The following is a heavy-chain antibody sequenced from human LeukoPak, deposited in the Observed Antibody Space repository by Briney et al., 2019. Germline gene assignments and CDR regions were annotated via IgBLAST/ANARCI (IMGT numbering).Heavy chain of an antibody. D-gene: IGHD5-18*01. CDR2: SDPEDGER. CDR1: GKTPTDIS. V-gene: IGHV1-24*01. Sequence: ASVTVSCTVSGKTPTDISIHWLRQPPGKGLEWLGGSDPEDGERIYAQMFQGRVTMTEDTSIDTAYMELSSLRSEDTAVYYCVTGFTTMAVDYFDYWGQGTLVTVSP. CDR3: VTGFTTMAVDYFDY. J-gene: IGHJ4*02.